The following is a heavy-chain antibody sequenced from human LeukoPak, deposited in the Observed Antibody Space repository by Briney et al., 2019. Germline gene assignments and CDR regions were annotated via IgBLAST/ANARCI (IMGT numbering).Heavy chain of an antibody. V-gene: IGHV4-38-2*01. CDR1: GYSISSGYY. J-gene: IGHJ4*02. CDR3: ARRWFGEIDY. CDR2: IYHSGST. Sequence: SETLSLTCAVSGYSISSGYYWGWIRQPPGKGLEWIGSIYHSGSTYYNPSLKSRVTISVDTSKNQFSLKLNSVTAADTAVYYCARRWFGEIDYWGQGTLVTVSS. D-gene: IGHD3-10*01.